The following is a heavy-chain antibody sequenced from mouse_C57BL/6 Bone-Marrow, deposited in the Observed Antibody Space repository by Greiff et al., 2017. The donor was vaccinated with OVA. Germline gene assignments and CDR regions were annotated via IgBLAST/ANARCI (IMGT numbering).Heavy chain of an antibody. V-gene: IGHV1-62-2*01. CDR1: GYTFTEYT. CDR2: FYPGSGSI. Sequence: QVQLKESGAELVKPGASVKLSCKASGYTFTEYTIHWVKQRSGQGLEWIGWFYPGSGSIKYNEKFKDKATLTADKSSSTVYMELSRLTSEDSAVYFCARHEDKTLAASELGPWFAYWGQGTLVTVSA. CDR3: ARHEDKTLAASELGPWFAY. J-gene: IGHJ3*01. D-gene: IGHD4-1*01.